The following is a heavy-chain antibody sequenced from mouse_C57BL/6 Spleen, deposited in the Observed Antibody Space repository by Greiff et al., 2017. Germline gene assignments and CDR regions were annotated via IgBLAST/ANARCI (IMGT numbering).Heavy chain of an antibody. CDR1: GYTFTGYW. CDR3: ARLGRQIRPYAMDY. J-gene: IGHJ4*01. CDR2: ILPGSGST. Sequence: QVQLQQSGAELMKPGASVKLSCKATGYTFTGYWIEWVKQRPGHGLEWIGEILPGSGSTNYNEKFKGKATFTEDTSSNTAYIELRSLTTEDSAIYYCARLGRQIRPYAMDYWGQGTSVTVSS. D-gene: IGHD3-2*02. V-gene: IGHV1-9*01.